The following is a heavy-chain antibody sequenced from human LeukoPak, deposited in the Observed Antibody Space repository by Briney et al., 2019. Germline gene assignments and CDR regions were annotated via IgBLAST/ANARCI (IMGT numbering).Heavy chain of an antibody. CDR1: GGTFSSYA. CDR2: IIPIFGTA. D-gene: IGHD2-15*01. CDR3: ASGYCSGGSCLTHFHF. J-gene: IGHJ4*02. Sequence: SVKVSCKASGGTFSSYAISWVRQAPGQGLEWMGRIIPIFGTANYAQKFQGRVTITTDESTSTAYMELSSLRSEDTAVYYCASGYCSGGSCLTHFHFWGQGTLVTVSS. V-gene: IGHV1-69*05.